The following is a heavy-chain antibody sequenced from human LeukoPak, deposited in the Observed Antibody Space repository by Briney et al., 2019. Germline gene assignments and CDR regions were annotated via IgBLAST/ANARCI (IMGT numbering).Heavy chain of an antibody. Sequence: PGGSLRLSCAASGFTYSSYWMHWVRHVPGMGLVWVSRISPDGSTTNYADSVKGRFTISRDNAKNALYLQMNSLRADDTAVYYCGRQAAYGDCGIAFWSQGTLVTVSS. CDR2: ISPDGSTT. J-gene: IGHJ4*02. CDR1: GFTYSSYW. V-gene: IGHV3-74*01. D-gene: IGHD4-17*01. CDR3: GRQAAYGDCGIAF.